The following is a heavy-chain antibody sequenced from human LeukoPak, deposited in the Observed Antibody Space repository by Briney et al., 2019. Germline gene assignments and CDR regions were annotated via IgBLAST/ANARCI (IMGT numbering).Heavy chain of an antibody. CDR2: IKTDGSTT. CDR3: AKDLRPDGVDNFDH. CDR1: GFTFSSSW. J-gene: IGHJ4*02. D-gene: IGHD2-8*01. V-gene: IGHV3-74*01. Sequence: GGSLRLSCAVSGFTFSSSWMHWVRQAPGKGLVWVSHIKTDGSTTAYADSVKGRFTISRDNSKNTVYLQMNSLRVEDTAIYYCAKDLRPDGVDNFDHWGQGILVTVSS.